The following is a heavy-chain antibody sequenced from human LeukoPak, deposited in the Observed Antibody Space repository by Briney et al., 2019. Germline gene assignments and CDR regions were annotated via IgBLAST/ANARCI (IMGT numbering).Heavy chain of an antibody. Sequence: PSETLSLTCAVYGGSFSGYYWSWIRQPPGKGLEWIGEINHSGSTNYNPSLKSRVTISVDTSKNQFSLKLSSVTAADTAVYYCARGPITIFGVVIPGDDAFDIWGQGTMVTVSS. V-gene: IGHV4-34*01. J-gene: IGHJ3*02. CDR2: INHSGST. CDR1: GGSFSGYY. D-gene: IGHD3-3*01. CDR3: ARGPITIFGVVIPGDDAFDI.